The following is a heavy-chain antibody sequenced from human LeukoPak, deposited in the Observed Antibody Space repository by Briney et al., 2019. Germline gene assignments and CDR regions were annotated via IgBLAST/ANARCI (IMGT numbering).Heavy chain of an antibody. D-gene: IGHD5-18*01. CDR1: GFTFTSYW. Sequence: GGSLRLSCAASGFTFTSYWMHWVRQAPGKGLLWVSRINSDGSTTSYADSVKGRFTISRDNAENSLYLQMNSLRAEDTAVYYCARGEDTAMVTGGYNWFDPWGQGTLVTVSS. CDR3: ARGEDTAMVTGGYNWFDP. J-gene: IGHJ5*02. V-gene: IGHV3-74*01. CDR2: INSDGSTT.